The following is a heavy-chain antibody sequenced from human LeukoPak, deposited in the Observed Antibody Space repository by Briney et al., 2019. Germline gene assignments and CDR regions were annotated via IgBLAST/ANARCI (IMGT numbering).Heavy chain of an antibody. D-gene: IGHD3-16*02. J-gene: IGHJ4*02. CDR2: IYYSGST. CDR3: ARARGILAATYDY. V-gene: IGHV4-59*01. Sequence: SETLSLTCTVSGGSISSYYWSWIRQPPGKGLEWIGYIYYSGSTNYNPSLKSRVTISVDTSKNQFSLKLSSVTAADTAVYYCARARGILAATYDYWGRGTLVTVSS. CDR1: GGSISSYY.